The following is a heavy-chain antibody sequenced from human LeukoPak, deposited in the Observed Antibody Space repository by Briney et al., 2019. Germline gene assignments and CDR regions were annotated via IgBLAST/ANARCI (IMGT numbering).Heavy chain of an antibody. CDR3: AKGYYDSSGYYYPEIGY. CDR2: ISGSGGST. Sequence: GGSLRLSCAVSGFTFSSYGMSWVRQAPGKGLEWVSAISGSGGSTYYADSVKGRFTISRDNSKNTLYLQMNSLRAEDTAVYYCAKGYYDSSGYYYPEIGYWGQGTLVTVSS. J-gene: IGHJ4*02. D-gene: IGHD3-22*01. CDR1: GFTFSSYG. V-gene: IGHV3-23*01.